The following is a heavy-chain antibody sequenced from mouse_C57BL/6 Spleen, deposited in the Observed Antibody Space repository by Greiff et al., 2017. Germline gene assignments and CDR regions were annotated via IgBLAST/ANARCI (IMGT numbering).Heavy chain of an antibody. CDR1: GYTFTSYW. J-gene: IGHJ4*01. CDR3: ASPYDYDGNYYAMDY. D-gene: IGHD2-4*01. CDR2: IHPNSGST. V-gene: IGHV1-64*01. Sequence: QVHVKQPGAELVKPGASVKLSCKASGYTFTSYWMHWVKQRPGQGLEWIGMIHPNSGSTNYNEKFKSKATLTVDKSSSTAYMQLSSLTSEDSAVYYCASPYDYDGNYYAMDYWGQGTSVTVSS.